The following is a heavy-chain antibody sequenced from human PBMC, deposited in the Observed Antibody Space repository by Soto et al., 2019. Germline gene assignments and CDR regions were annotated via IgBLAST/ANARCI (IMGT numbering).Heavy chain of an antibody. D-gene: IGHD6-13*01. Sequence: LRLSCAASGFTVSSNFMTWVRQAPGKGLEWVSNIHRGGTTYYADAVRGRFSVSRDNSKNALFLQMNSLRVEDTAVYFCTRGAGNSWVYEYGMDVWGQGTAVTVSS. V-gene: IGHV3-53*01. CDR1: GFTVSSNF. CDR2: IHRGGTT. CDR3: TRGAGNSWVYEYGMDV. J-gene: IGHJ6*02.